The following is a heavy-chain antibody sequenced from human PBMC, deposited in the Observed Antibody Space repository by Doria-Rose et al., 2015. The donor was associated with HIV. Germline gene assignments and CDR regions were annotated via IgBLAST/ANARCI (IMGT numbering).Heavy chain of an antibody. CDR1: GYTFSASA. CDR2: LDVGNGDT. J-gene: IGHJ4*02. D-gene: IGHD6-13*01. CDR3: ARIHSLSSSSLGH. V-gene: IGHV1-3*01. Sequence: CKTSGYTFSASALHWVRQAPGQRLEWMGWLDVGNGDTRYSRKFQDRVTITSDTSANTGYMALSSLRSEDTAVYYCARIHSLSSSSLGHWGQGTLVTVSP.